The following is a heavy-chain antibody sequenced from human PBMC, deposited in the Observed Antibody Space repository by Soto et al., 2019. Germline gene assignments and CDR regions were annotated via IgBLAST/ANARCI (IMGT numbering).Heavy chain of an antibody. V-gene: IGHV1-69*12. D-gene: IGHD2-21*02. Sequence: QVQLVQSGAEVKKPGSSVKVSCKASGGTFSSYAISWVRQAPGQGLEWMGGIIPIFGTANYAQKFQGRVTSTADESTSKAYMELSSLRSEDTAVYYCARVFGGNSPRYYFDYWGQGTLVTVSS. CDR3: ARVFGGNSPRYYFDY. CDR1: GGTFSSYA. CDR2: IIPIFGTA. J-gene: IGHJ4*02.